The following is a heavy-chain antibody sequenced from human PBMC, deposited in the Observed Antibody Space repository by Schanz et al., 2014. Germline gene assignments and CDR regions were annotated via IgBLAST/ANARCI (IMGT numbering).Heavy chain of an antibody. Sequence: VQLVESGGGVVQPGRSLRLSCAASGFTFNSYAMTWVRQAPGKGLEWVSGISGSGGSTYYADSVKGRFTISRDNSKTTLSLQMNSLRAEDTAVYYCAKGLYYDNTGGGFDYWGQGTLVTVSS. CDR2: ISGSGGST. V-gene: IGHV3-23*04. CDR1: GFTFNSYA. D-gene: IGHD3-16*01. CDR3: AKGLYYDNTGGGFDY. J-gene: IGHJ4*02.